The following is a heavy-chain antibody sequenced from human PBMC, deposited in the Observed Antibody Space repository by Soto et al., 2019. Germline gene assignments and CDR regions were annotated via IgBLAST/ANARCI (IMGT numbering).Heavy chain of an antibody. CDR2: IDPSRVTA. D-gene: IGHD2-8*01. V-gene: IGHV1-46*04. CDR1: GYSFTNFY. J-gene: IGHJ6*02. Sequence: GGSVKVSCKPSGYSFTNFYVHRVRQAPGQGLEWMGIIDPSRVTAIYTQKLHGRVTMTRDTSMSTVYMELSSRRSEDTAVSYCARRAVVLQKGVFAGMDVWGLGTTVTVSS. CDR3: ARRAVVLQKGVFAGMDV.